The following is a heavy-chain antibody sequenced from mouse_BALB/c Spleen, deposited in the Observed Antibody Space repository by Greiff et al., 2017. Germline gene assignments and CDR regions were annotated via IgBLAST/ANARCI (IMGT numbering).Heavy chain of an antibody. CDR1: GFTFSSYG. CDR2: INSNGGST. Sequence: EVHLVESGGGLVQPGGSLKLSCAASGFTFSSYGMSWVRQTPDKRLELVATINSNGGSTYYPDSVKGRFTISRDNAKNTLYLQMSSLKSEDTAMYYCARDYGSRGRFAYWGQGTLVTVSA. CDR3: ARDYGSRGRFAY. J-gene: IGHJ3*01. V-gene: IGHV5-6-3*01. D-gene: IGHD1-1*01.